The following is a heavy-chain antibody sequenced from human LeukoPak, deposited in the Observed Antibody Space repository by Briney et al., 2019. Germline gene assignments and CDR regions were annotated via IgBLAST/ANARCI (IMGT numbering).Heavy chain of an antibody. CDR3: ARDDATIFGVVIKAFDI. J-gene: IGHJ3*02. Sequence: PGKSLRLSCAASGFTFSSYAMHWVRQAPGKGLEWVAVISYDGSNKYYADSVKGRFTISRDNSKNTLYLQMNSLRAEDTAVYYCARDDATIFGVVIKAFDIWGQGTMVTVSS. V-gene: IGHV3-30-3*01. D-gene: IGHD3-3*01. CDR2: ISYDGSNK. CDR1: GFTFSSYA.